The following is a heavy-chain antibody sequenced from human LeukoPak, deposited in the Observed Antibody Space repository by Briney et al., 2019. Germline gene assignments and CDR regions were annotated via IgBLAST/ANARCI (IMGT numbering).Heavy chain of an antibody. CDR1: GGSFSGYY. Sequence: SETLSLTCAVYGGSFSGYYWSWIRQPPGKGLEWIGYIYYSGSTNYNPSLKSRVTISVDTSKNQFSLKLSSVTAADTAVYYCARTDYGGDLFDYWGQGTLVTVSS. D-gene: IGHD4-23*01. CDR3: ARTDYGGDLFDY. V-gene: IGHV4-59*01. J-gene: IGHJ4*02. CDR2: IYYSGST.